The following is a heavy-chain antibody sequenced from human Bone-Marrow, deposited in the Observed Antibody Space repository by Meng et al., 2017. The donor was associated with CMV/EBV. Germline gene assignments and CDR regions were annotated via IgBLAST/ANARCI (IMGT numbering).Heavy chain of an antibody. CDR3: ASIVVVPAVPDYRHFDP. CDR2: INHSGST. CDR1: GGSFSGHY. D-gene: IGHD2-2*01. Sequence: LSCAVYGGSFSGHYWNWIRQPPGRDLEWIGEINHSGSTNYNPSLKSRVTISVDTSKNQFSLKLSSVTAADTAVYYCASIVVVPAVPDYRHFDPWGQGTLVTVSS. V-gene: IGHV4-34*01. J-gene: IGHJ5*02.